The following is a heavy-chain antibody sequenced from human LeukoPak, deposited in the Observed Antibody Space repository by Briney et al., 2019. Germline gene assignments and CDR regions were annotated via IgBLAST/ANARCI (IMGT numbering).Heavy chain of an antibody. CDR3: ARDRSTTVTN. J-gene: IGHJ4*02. CDR2: ISYDGSNK. CDR1: GFTFSSYA. D-gene: IGHD4-17*01. V-gene: IGHV3-30-3*01. Sequence: GGSLRLSCAASGFTFSSYAMHWVRQAPGKELEWVAVISYDGSNKYYADSVKGRFTISRDNSKNTLYLQMNSLRAEDTAVYYCARDRSTTVTNWGQGTLVTVSS.